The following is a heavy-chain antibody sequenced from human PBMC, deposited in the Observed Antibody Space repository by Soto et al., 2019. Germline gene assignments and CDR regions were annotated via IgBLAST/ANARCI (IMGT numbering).Heavy chain of an antibody. J-gene: IGHJ1*01. CDR3: AREGSGYNL. Sequence: ASVKVSCKASGGSFSSFGNSWVRQAPGQGLEWMGGIIPVFGRPNYAQRFRGRLTITADESTNTVYLELIDLRSEDTAVYYCAREGSGYNLWGHGTQVACSS. CDR1: GGSFSSFG. V-gene: IGHV1-69*13. CDR2: IIPVFGRP. D-gene: IGHD5-12*01.